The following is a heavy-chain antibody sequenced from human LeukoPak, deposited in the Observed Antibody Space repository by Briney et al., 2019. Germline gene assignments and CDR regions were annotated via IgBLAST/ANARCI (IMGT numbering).Heavy chain of an antibody. CDR1: GYTFTSHD. D-gene: IGHD7-27*01. CDR2: MNPNSGNT. CDR3: ARGPPNWGYDY. V-gene: IGHV1-8*01. J-gene: IGHJ4*02. Sequence: ASVKVSCKASGYTFTSHDINWVRQVPGQGLEWMGWMNPNSGNTGYAQKFQGRVTMTRNTSISTAYMELSSLRSDDTAVYYCARGPPNWGYDYWGPGTLVTVSS.